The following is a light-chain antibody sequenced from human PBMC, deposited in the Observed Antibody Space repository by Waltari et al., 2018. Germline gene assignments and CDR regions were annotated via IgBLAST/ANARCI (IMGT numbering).Light chain of an antibody. V-gene: IGKV1-39*01. CDR3: QQSYSTPWT. Sequence: IQMTQSPSSLSASEGDRAVITCRASQSISSYLNWYQQKPGKAPKLLMYAASSLQSGVPSRFSGSGSGTDFTLTISSLQSEDFATYYCQQSYSTPWTFGQGTKVAIK. J-gene: IGKJ1*01. CDR1: QSISSY. CDR2: AAS.